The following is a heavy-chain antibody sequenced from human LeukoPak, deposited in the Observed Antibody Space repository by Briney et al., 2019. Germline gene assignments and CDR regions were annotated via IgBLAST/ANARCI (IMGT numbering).Heavy chain of an antibody. CDR2: IYHSGST. D-gene: IGHD3-3*01. CDR3: ARVDYDFWSGSFDY. CDR1: GYSISSGYY. V-gene: IGHV4-38-2*02. Sequence: SETLSLTCTVSGYSISSGYYWGWIRQPPGKGLEWIGNIYHSGSTFYNPSLKSRVTISVDKSKNQFSLKLSSVTAADTAVYYCARVDYDFWSGSFDYWGQGTLVTVSS. J-gene: IGHJ4*02.